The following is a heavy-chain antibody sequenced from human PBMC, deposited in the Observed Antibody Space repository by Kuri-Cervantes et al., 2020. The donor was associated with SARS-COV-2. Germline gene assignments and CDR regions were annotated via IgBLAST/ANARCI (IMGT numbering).Heavy chain of an antibody. CDR2: IYYSGST. D-gene: IGHD2-15*01. J-gene: IGHJ4*02. CDR3: ARLLPGPVDY. V-gene: IGHV4-61*01. CDR1: GGSVSSGSYY. Sequence: GSLRLSCTVSGGSVSSGSYYWGWIRQPPGKGLEWIGYIYYSGSTNYNPSLKNRVTISVDTSKNQFSLKLSSVTAADTAVYYCARLLPGPVDYWGQGTLVTVSS.